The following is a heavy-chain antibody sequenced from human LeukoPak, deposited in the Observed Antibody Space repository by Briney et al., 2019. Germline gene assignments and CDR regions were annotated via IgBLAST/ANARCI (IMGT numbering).Heavy chain of an antibody. CDR1: GFTFSSYS. Sequence: GGSLRLSCAASGFTFSSYSMNWVRQAPGKGLEWVSSISSSSSYIYYADSVKGRFTISRDNAKNSLYLQMNSLRAEDTAIYYCARDLEDYNNYGEMAIWGQGALVTVSS. CDR3: ARDLEDYNNYGEMAI. V-gene: IGHV3-21*01. D-gene: IGHD4-11*01. J-gene: IGHJ4*02. CDR2: ISSSSSYI.